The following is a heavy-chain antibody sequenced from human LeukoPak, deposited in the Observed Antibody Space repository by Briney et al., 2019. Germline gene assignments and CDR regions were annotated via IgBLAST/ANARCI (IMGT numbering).Heavy chain of an antibody. CDR1: RYTFTNYW. CDR2: IYTGDSDP. J-gene: IGHJ5*02. CDR3: ARREKTTEIFDH. V-gene: IGHV5-51*01. D-gene: IGHD4-17*01. Sequence: EESLKISCNGSRYTFTNYWIGWVRQMPLKGREWMGIIYTGDSDPRYNTSFKGQVTISDAKSISNAYLKWSSLKAWATAIYSCARREKTTEIFDHWGQGNLVSVSS.